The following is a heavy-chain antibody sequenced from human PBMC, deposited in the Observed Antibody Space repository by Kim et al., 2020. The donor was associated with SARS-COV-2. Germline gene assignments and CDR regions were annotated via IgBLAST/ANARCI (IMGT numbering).Heavy chain of an antibody. CDR2: INHSGST. D-gene: IGHD3-10*01. CDR3: ARLNYGSGSAPIDY. Sequence: SETLSLTCAVYGGSFSGYYWSWIRQPPGKGLEWIGEINHSGSTNYNPSLKSRVTISVDTSKNQFSLKLSSVTAADTAVYYCARLNYGSGSAPIDYWGQGT. CDR1: GGSFSGYY. J-gene: IGHJ4*02. V-gene: IGHV4-34*01.